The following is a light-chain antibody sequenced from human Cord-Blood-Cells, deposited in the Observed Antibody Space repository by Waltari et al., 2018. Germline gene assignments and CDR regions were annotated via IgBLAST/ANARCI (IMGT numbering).Light chain of an antibody. CDR1: QSVSSSY. J-gene: IGKJ3*01. CDR2: GAS. CDR3: QQYGSSPFT. Sequence: EIVLTQSPGTLSLSPGERATLPCRASQSVSSSYLAWYKQKPGQAPSLLIYGASRRATGIPDRFSGSGSGTDFTLTISRLEPEDFAVYYCQQYGSSPFTFGPGTKVDIK. V-gene: IGKV3-20*01.